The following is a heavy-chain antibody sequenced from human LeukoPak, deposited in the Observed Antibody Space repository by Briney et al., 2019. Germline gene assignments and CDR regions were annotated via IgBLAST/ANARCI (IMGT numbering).Heavy chain of an antibody. J-gene: IGHJ5*02. V-gene: IGHV3-30*18. CDR3: AEDSGYDRGFGP. CDR2: ISYDGSNK. CDR1: GFTFSSYG. Sequence: PGGSLRLSCAASGFTFSSYGMHWVRQAPGKGLEWVAVISYDGSNKYYADSVKGRFTISRDNSKNTLYLQMNSLRAEDTAVYYCAEDSGYDRGFGPWGQGTLVTVSS. D-gene: IGHD3-22*01.